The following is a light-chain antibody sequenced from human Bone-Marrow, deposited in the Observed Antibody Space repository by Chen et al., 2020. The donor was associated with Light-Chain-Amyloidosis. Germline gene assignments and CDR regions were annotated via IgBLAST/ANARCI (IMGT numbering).Light chain of an antibody. CDR2: GAS. CDR3: QQYGTSPQT. Sequence: DIVLRQSPGTLSLSPGERATPSCRASQSVSNNHLAWYQQKPGQAPRRLIYGASNRATGIPDRFSGSGSGTDFTLTISRLEPEDFAVYYCQQYGTSPQTFGQGTKLEIK. V-gene: IGKV3-20*01. J-gene: IGKJ2*01. CDR1: QSVSNNH.